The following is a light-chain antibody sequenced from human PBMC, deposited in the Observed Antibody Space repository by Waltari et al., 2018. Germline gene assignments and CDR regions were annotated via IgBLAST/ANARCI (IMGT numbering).Light chain of an antibody. CDR2: GAS. CDR3: QQYRSSSWT. V-gene: IGKV3-20*01. CDR1: ESVSSSY. Sequence: DIVLTQSPGTLSLSPGERATLPCRASESVSSSYLAWYQQKHGQAPRLLIYGASNRATGIPDRFSGSGSGTDFTLTIRGLEPEDFAVYYCQQYRSSSWTFGQGTKVEIK. J-gene: IGKJ1*01.